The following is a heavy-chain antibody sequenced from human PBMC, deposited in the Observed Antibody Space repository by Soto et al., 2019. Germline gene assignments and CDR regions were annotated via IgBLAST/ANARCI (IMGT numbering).Heavy chain of an antibody. CDR1: GFSLSTSGVG. V-gene: IGHV2-5*02. D-gene: IGHD6-13*01. Sequence: QITLKESGPTLVKPTQTLTLTCTFSGFSLSTSGVGVGWIRQPPGKALEWLALIYWDDDKRYTPSLKSRLTITKDTSKNQGVLTMTNMDPVDTATYYCAHSHGYSSSWYYFDYWGQGTLVTVSS. CDR3: AHSHGYSSSWYYFDY. J-gene: IGHJ4*02. CDR2: IYWDDDK.